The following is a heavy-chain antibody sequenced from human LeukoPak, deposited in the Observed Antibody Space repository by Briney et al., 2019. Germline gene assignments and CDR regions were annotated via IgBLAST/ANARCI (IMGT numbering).Heavy chain of an antibody. V-gene: IGHV1-2*02. D-gene: IGHD4-17*01. Sequence: ASVKVSFKASGYTFTDYYIHWMRQAPGQGLEWMGWINPKRGVTTYAQKFQGGVTMTRDTSITTAYMELTRLRSDDTTIYYCARERNYGDYGNAFDVWGQGTKVTVSS. CDR3: ARERNYGDYGNAFDV. CDR1: GYTFTDYY. CDR2: INPKRGVT. J-gene: IGHJ3*01.